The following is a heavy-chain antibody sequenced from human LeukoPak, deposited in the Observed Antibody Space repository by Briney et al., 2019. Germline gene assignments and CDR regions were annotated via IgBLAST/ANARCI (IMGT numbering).Heavy chain of an antibody. V-gene: IGHV3-20*04. CDR3: ARVGATYYYYYMDV. J-gene: IGHJ6*03. D-gene: IGHD1-26*01. CDR2: INWNGGST. CDR1: GFTFDDYG. Sequence: PGGSLRLSCAASGFTFDDYGMSWVRQAPGKGLEWVSGINWNGGSTGYADSVKGRFTISRDNAKNSLYLQMNSLRAEDTALYYCARVGATYYYYYMDVWGKGTTVTVSS.